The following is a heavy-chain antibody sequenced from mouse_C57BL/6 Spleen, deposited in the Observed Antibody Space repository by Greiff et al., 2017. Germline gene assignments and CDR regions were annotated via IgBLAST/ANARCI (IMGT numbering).Heavy chain of an antibody. D-gene: IGHD2-5*01. J-gene: IGHJ2*01. CDR1: GFTFSDYG. CDR2: ISSGSSTI. Sequence: EVQLVESGGGLVKPGGSLKLSCAASGFTFSDYGMHWVRQAPEKGLEWVAYISSGSSTIYYADTVKGRFTISRDNAKNTLFLQMTSLRSEDTAMYYCARMDYSNYGGYFDYWGQGTTLTVSS. V-gene: IGHV5-17*01. CDR3: ARMDYSNYGGYFDY.